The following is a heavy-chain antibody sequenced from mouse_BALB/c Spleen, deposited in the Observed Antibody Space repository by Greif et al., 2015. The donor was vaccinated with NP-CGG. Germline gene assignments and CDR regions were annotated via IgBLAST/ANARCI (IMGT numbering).Heavy chain of an antibody. V-gene: IGHV1S41*01. D-gene: IGHD1-1*01. CDR3: ARSFITTVSWYFDV. J-gene: IGHJ1*01. CDR1: GYTFTSYW. Sequence: DPVKPGASVKLSCKASGYTFTSYWINWIKQRPGQGLEWIGRIAPGSGSTYYNEMFKGKATLTVDTSSSTAYIQLSSLSSEDSAVYFCARSFITTVSWYFDVWGAGTTVTVSS. CDR2: IAPGSGST.